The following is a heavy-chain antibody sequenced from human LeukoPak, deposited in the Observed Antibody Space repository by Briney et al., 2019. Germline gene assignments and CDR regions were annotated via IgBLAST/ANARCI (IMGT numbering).Heavy chain of an antibody. CDR3: ARGGPSRDYYDSSDYYPDAFDI. Sequence: GGSLRLSCTTSGFTFGSYGMHWVRQSPGKGLEWVALTSFDGKTKHFADSVKGRFTISRDNSKNTLYLQMNSLRPGDTAVYYCARGGPSRDYYDSSDYYPDAFDIWGQGTMVTVSS. V-gene: IGHV3-30*19. D-gene: IGHD3-22*01. CDR1: GFTFGSYG. J-gene: IGHJ3*02. CDR2: TSFDGKTK.